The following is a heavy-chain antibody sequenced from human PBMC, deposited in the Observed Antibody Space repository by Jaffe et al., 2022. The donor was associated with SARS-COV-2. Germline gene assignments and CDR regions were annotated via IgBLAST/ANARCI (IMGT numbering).Heavy chain of an antibody. J-gene: IGHJ4*02. CDR3: ARDGGYSGYDWDY. V-gene: IGHV6-1*01. D-gene: IGHD5-12*01. CDR2: TYYRSKWYT. CDR1: GDSVSSNSAA. Sequence: QVHLQQSGPGLVKPSQTLSVTCAISGDSVSSNSAAWNWIRQSPSRGLEWLGRTYYRSKWYTDYAISVRGRITINSDTSRNQFSLQLNSVTPEDTAVYYCARDGGYSGYDWDYWGQGTLVTVSS.